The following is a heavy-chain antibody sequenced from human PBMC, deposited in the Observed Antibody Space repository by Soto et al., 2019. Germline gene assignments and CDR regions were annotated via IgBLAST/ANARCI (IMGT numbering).Heavy chain of an antibody. V-gene: IGHV1-18*01. J-gene: IGHJ4*02. CDR3: ARDGRGPTVTGFFDY. D-gene: IGHD4-4*01. CDR1: GYTFTSYG. Sequence: ASVKVSCKASGYTFTSYGISWVRQAPGQGLEWMGWISAYNGNTNYAQKLQGRATMTTDTSTSTAYMELRSLRSDDTAVYYCARDGRGPTVTGFFDYWGQGTLVTVSS. CDR2: ISAYNGNT.